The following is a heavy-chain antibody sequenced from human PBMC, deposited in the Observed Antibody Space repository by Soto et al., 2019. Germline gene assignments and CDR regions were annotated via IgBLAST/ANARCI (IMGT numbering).Heavy chain of an antibody. CDR3: ATSAVGTFDY. Sequence: VSVKVSCKTSEYRFSSYTIHWVRQAPGQRLEWMGWIIADSGTTKYSQTFKDRVTITRDTSASTVYMELSSLTSEDTAVYYCATSAVGTFDYWGQGTLVTVSS. D-gene: IGHD6-13*01. V-gene: IGHV1-3*01. CDR2: IIADSGTT. CDR1: EYRFSSYT. J-gene: IGHJ4*02.